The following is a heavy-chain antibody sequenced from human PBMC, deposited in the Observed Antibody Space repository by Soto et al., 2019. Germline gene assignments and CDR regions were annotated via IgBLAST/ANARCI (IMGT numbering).Heavy chain of an antibody. V-gene: IGHV3-53*05. CDR3: ARESGSPVTSHYSYAMDV. CDR2: MYSNGHT. J-gene: IGHJ6*02. CDR1: GFSVTSNY. D-gene: IGHD4-17*01. Sequence: LSLSSLAAGFSVTSNYMTWVRQAPGKGPEWVSVMYSNGHTYYADSVEGRFTISRDRSSNTLYLQMTSLRREDTAVYYCARESGSPVTSHYSYAMDVWGQGTTGTVSS.